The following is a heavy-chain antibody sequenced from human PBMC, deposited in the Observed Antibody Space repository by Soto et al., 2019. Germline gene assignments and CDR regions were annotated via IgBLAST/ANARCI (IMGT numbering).Heavy chain of an antibody. CDR1: GGSISSSSYY. V-gene: IGHV4-39*02. J-gene: IGHJ5*02. Sequence: QLQLQEWGPGLVKPSETLSLTCTVSGGSISSSSYYWGWIRQPPGKGLEGIGSIYYSGSTYYNPSLKSRVTISVDTSKNQFSLKLSSVTAADTDVYYCARDGGYDPIDWFDPWGQGTLVTVSS. CDR2: IYYSGST. CDR3: ARDGGYDPIDWFDP. D-gene: IGHD5-12*01.